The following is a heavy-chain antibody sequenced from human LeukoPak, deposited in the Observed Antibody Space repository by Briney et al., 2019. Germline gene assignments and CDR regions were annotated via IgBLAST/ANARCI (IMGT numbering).Heavy chain of an antibody. Sequence: GGSLRLSCAASGFTLSSYSMNWVRQAPGKGLEWVSSISSSSSYIYYADSVKGRFTISRDNAKNSLYLQMNSLRAEDTAVYYCASYSGYDSGGYIDYWGQGTLVTVSS. D-gene: IGHD5-12*01. CDR3: ASYSGYDSGGYIDY. CDR1: GFTLSSYS. J-gene: IGHJ4*02. V-gene: IGHV3-21*01. CDR2: ISSSSSYI.